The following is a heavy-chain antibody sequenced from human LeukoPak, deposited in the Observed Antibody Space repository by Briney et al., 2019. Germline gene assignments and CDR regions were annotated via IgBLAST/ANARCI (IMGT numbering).Heavy chain of an antibody. J-gene: IGHJ3*02. Sequence: GGSLRLSCAASGFTFSDYYMSWIRQAPGKGLEWVSYVSSSSSAIYYVDSVKGRFAISRDNAKNSLYLQMNSLRAEDTAVYYCARGLTIAFDIWGQGTMVTVSS. V-gene: IGHV3-11*01. D-gene: IGHD3-10*01. CDR2: VSSSSSAI. CDR3: ARGLTIAFDI. CDR1: GFTFSDYY.